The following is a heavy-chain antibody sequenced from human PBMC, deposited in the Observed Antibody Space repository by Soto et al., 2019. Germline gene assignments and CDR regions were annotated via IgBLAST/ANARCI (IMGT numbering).Heavy chain of an antibody. CDR2: ISGSGGST. CDR1: EFMFGAYA. CDR3: AKWSGGYSYDY. D-gene: IGHD5-18*01. J-gene: IGHJ4*02. V-gene: IGHV3-23*01. Sequence: GGSLRLSCGASEFMFGAYAVSWVRQAPGKGLEWVSAISGSGGSTYYADSVKGRFTISRDNSKNTLYLQMNSLRAEDTAVFYCAKWSGGYSYDYWGQGTLVTVSS.